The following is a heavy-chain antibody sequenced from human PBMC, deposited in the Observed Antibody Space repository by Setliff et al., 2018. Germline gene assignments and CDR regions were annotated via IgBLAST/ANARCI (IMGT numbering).Heavy chain of an antibody. CDR3: ARDLYGGYYFDY. V-gene: IGHV3-48*01. Sequence: GGSLRLSCAASGFTFSTYTMNWVRQAPGKGLEWVSYISSGGGIIYYADSVKGRFTISRDNAKNSLYLQMNSLRAEDTAVYYCARDLYGGYYFDYWGQGTLVTVSS. D-gene: IGHD5-12*01. CDR1: GFTFSTYT. CDR2: ISSGGGII. J-gene: IGHJ4*02.